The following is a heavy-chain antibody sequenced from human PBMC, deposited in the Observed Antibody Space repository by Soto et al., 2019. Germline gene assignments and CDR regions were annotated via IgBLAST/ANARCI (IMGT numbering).Heavy chain of an antibody. D-gene: IGHD2-15*01. Sequence: QVQLAQSGAEVKKPGASVKVSCKASGYTFTSYGISWVRQAPGQGLEWMGWISAYNGNTNYAQKLQGRVTMTTDTSTSTAYMELRSLRSDDTAVYYCARDIGGDIVVVVAARGLDYWGQGTLVTVSS. J-gene: IGHJ4*02. V-gene: IGHV1-18*01. CDR1: GYTFTSYG. CDR2: ISAYNGNT. CDR3: ARDIGGDIVVVVAARGLDY.